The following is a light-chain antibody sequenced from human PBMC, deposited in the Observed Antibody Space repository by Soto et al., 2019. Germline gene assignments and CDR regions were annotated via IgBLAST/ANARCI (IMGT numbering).Light chain of an antibody. CDR2: GES. CDR1: QSVDSSF. CDR3: QQYVSSVT. Sequence: EIVLTQSPGFLSLSPGERATLSCRASQSVDSSFFAWYQQKPGQAPRLLIYGESKWATGIPDRFSGSGSGTDFTLTISRLEPEDFAVYYCQQYVSSVTFGQGTKVEIK. J-gene: IGKJ1*01. V-gene: IGKV3-20*01.